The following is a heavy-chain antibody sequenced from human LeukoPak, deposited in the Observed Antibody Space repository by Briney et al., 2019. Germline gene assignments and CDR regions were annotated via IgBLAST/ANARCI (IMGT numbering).Heavy chain of an antibody. J-gene: IGHJ4*02. CDR3: ARPPVSYDSSGYYPD. CDR2: IKQDGSEK. V-gene: IGHV3-7*01. Sequence: GGSLRLSCAASGFTFSSYSMNWVRQAPGKGLEWVANIKQDGSEKYYADSVKGRFTISRDNSKNTLYLQMNSLRAEDTAVYYCARPPVSYDSSGYYPDWGQGTLVTVSS. CDR1: GFTFSSYS. D-gene: IGHD3-22*01.